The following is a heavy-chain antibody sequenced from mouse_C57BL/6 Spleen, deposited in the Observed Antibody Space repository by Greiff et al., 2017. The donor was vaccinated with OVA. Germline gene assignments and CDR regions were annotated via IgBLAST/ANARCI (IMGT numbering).Heavy chain of an antibody. CDR1: GFTFSSYA. CDR3: AREENAFYAMDY. V-gene: IGHV5-4*01. CDR2: ISDGGSYT. J-gene: IGHJ4*01. Sequence: EVKLMESGGGLVKPGGSLKLSCAASGFTFSSYAMSWVRQTPEKRLEWVATISDGGSYTYYPDNVKGRFTISRDNAKNNLYLQMSHLKSEDTAMYYCAREENAFYAMDYWGQGTSVTVSS.